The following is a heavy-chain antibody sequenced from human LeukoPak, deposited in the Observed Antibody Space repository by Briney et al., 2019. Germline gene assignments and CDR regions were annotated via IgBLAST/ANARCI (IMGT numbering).Heavy chain of an antibody. D-gene: IGHD6-19*01. V-gene: IGHV4-59*01. J-gene: IGHJ2*01. CDR3: ARGSLYSSGRGWYFDL. CDR1: GGSINSYY. Sequence: SETLSLTCTVSGGSINSYYWSWIRQPPGEGLEWIGYIYYRGGTNYNSSLKSRVTISVDTSNNQFSLKLTSVTAADTAMYYCARGSLYSSGRGWYFDLWGRGTLVTVSS. CDR2: IYYRGGT.